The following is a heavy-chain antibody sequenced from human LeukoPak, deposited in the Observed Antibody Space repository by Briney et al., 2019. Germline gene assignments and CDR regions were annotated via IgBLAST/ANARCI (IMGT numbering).Heavy chain of an antibody. V-gene: IGHV3-23*01. CDR3: VKETGITGAGDC. Sequence: GGSLRLSCAASGFTFSSYAMSWVRQAPGKGLEWVSLISGSDGSTYYADSVKGRFTISRDNSKNTLYLQMNNLRPEDTAVYYCVKETGITGAGDCWGQGTLVTVSS. CDR1: GFTFSSYA. J-gene: IGHJ4*02. CDR2: ISGSDGST. D-gene: IGHD1-20*01.